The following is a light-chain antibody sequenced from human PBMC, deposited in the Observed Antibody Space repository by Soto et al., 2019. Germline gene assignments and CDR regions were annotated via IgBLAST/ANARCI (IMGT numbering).Light chain of an antibody. Sequence: EIVLTQSPGTLSLSPGERATLSCRASQSVSSRLAWYQQKSGQAPRLLIYGASSRATGIPDRFSGSGSGTDFTLTISRLEPEDFAVYYCQQYSSSPLTFGGGTKVDIK. CDR3: QQYSSSPLT. V-gene: IGKV3-20*01. J-gene: IGKJ4*01. CDR1: QSVSSR. CDR2: GAS.